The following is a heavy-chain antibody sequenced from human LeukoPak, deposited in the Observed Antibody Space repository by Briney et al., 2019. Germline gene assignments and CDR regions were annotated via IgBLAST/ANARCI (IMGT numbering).Heavy chain of an antibody. CDR1: ADSDSSNSAA. D-gene: IGHD5-12*01. CDR3: ARGAVATFDY. Sequence: SQTLSLTCAISADSDSSNSAACTWLRQSASRRLQSPGRKYYRSAWYNDFAVSVKSRISINPDTSKNQFSLQLNSVTPEDTAVYYCARGAVATFDYWGQGTLVTVSS. CDR2: KYYRSAWYN. J-gene: IGHJ4*02. V-gene: IGHV6-1*01.